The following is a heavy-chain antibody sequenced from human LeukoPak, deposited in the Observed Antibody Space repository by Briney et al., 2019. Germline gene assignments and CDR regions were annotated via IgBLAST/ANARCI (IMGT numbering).Heavy chain of an antibody. CDR2: ISSSSTYI. J-gene: IGHJ4*02. CDR1: GFTFSSYS. Sequence: GGSLRLSCAASGFTFSSYSMNWGRQAPGKGLEWVSSISSSSTYIYYADSVKGRFTISRDNAKNSLYLQMNSLRAEDTAVYYCARSSGTLHIDYWGQGTLVTVSS. CDR3: ARSSGTLHIDY. V-gene: IGHV3-21*01. D-gene: IGHD1-7*01.